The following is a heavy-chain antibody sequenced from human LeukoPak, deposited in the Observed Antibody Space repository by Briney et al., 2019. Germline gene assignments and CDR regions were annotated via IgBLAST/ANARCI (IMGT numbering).Heavy chain of an antibody. CDR1: GFTFSSYA. J-gene: IGHJ4*02. CDR3: AKDSTPYDILTGYYTEFDY. Sequence: GGSLRLSCAAPGFTFSSYAMSWVRQAPGKGLEWVSAISGSGGSTYYADSVKGRFTISRDNSKNTLYLQMNSLRAEDTAVYYCAKDSTPYDILTGYYTEFDYWGQGTLVTVSS. CDR2: ISGSGGST. D-gene: IGHD3-9*01. V-gene: IGHV3-23*01.